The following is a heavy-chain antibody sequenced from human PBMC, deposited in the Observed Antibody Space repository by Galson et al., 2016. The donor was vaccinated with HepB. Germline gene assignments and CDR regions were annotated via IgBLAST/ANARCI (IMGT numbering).Heavy chain of an antibody. Sequence: ETLSLTCAVSGGSISSSHWWSWVRQPPGKGLEWIGEIYPSGSTNYNPSLGGRVSISLDKSANHFSLMMTSVTAADMAVYYCARQDLWSIEYWGQGTLVTVSS. J-gene: IGHJ4*02. CDR2: IYPSGST. CDR1: GGSISSSHW. V-gene: IGHV4-4*02. D-gene: IGHD2-21*01. CDR3: ARQDLWSIEY.